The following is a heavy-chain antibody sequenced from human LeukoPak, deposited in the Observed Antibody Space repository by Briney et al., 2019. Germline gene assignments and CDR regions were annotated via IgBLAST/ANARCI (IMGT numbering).Heavy chain of an antibody. D-gene: IGHD3-10*01. Sequence: GESLKISCKGSGYSFTSYWISWVREMRGKGLGWMGRIDPGDSYTNYSPSFQGHVTISADKSISTAYLQWSSLKASDTAMYYCARYGSGSYPLDYWGQGTLVTVSS. CDR2: IDPGDSYT. CDR1: GYSFTSYW. V-gene: IGHV5-10-1*01. CDR3: ARYGSGSYPLDY. J-gene: IGHJ4*02.